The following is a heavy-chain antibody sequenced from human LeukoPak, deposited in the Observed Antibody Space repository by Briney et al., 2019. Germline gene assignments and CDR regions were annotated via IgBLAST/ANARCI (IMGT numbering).Heavy chain of an antibody. CDR1: GFIFSTYS. Sequence: GGSLRLSCAASGFIFSTYSMNWVRQAPGKGLEWVSCISSSSSTIYYADSVKGRFTISRDNSKNTLYLQINSLRAEDTAVYYCAKDHLPGIVVADRDYWGQGTLVTVSS. CDR2: ISSSSSTI. D-gene: IGHD6-19*01. V-gene: IGHV3-48*01. J-gene: IGHJ4*02. CDR3: AKDHLPGIVVADRDY.